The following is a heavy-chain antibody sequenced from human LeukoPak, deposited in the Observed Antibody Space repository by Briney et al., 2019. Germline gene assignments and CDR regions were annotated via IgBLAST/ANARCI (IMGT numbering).Heavy chain of an antibody. V-gene: IGHV4-30-4*07. Sequence: SSETLSLTCAVSGGSISSGGYSWSWIRQPPGKGLEWIGYIYYSGSTYYNPSLKSRVTISVDTSKNQFSLKLSSVTAADTAVYYCARDSRRDGYNLDYWGRGTLVTVSS. CDR3: ARDSRRDGYNLDY. CDR1: GGSISSGGYS. CDR2: IYYSGST. J-gene: IGHJ4*02. D-gene: IGHD5-24*01.